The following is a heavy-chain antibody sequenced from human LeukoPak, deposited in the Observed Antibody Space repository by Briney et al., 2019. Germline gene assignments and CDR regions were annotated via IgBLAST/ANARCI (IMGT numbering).Heavy chain of an antibody. J-gene: IGHJ5*02. Sequence: PGGSLRLSCAASGFTFSSFNMNWVRHTPGKGLEWISYISSSSSTIYYADSVKGRFTISRDNAKSSLYLQMNSLRDEDTAVYYCARYPSVAVTGWGRWFDHWGQGTLVTVSS. CDR1: GFTFSSFN. CDR2: ISSSSSTI. CDR3: ARYPSVAVTGWGRWFDH. D-gene: IGHD1-20*01. V-gene: IGHV3-48*02.